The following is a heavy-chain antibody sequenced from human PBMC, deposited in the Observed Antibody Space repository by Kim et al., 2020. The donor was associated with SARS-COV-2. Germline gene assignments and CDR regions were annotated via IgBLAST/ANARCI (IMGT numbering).Heavy chain of an antibody. Sequence: SETLSLTCTVSGGSISSYYWSWIRQPPGKGLEWIGYIYYSGSTNYNPSLKSRVTISVDTSKNQFSLKLSSVTAADTAVYYCARELMAAGNWFDPWGQGTLVTVSS. V-gene: IGHV4-59*01. CDR1: GGSISSYY. CDR3: ARELMAAGNWFDP. CDR2: IYYSGST. J-gene: IGHJ5*02. D-gene: IGHD6-25*01.